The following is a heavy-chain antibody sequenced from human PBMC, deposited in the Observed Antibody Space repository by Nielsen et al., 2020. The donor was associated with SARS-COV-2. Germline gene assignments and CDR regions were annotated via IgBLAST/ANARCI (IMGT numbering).Heavy chain of an antibody. J-gene: IGHJ4*02. D-gene: IGHD3-3*01. Sequence: SETLSLTCTVSGGSISSYYWSWIRQPPGKGLEWIGEIYHSGSTNYNPSLKSRVTISVDKSKNQFSLKLSSVTAADTALYYCARAVWSGYSDYWGQGTLVTVSS. CDR1: GGSISSYY. V-gene: IGHV4-59*08. CDR2: IYHSGST. CDR3: ARAVWSGYSDY.